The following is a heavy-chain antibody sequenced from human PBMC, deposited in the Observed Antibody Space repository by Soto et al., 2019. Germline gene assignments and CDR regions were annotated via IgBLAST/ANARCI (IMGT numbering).Heavy chain of an antibody. V-gene: IGHV4-31*03. D-gene: IGHD4-17*01. CDR3: ARANDYGDYNYCDY. CDR1: GGSISSGGYY. Sequence: QVQLQESGPGLVNPSQTLSLTCTVSGGSISSGGYYWSWIRQHPGKGLEWIGYIYYSGSTYYNPSLRSRVTISVDTSKNQFSLKLSSVTAADTAVYYCARANDYGDYNYCDYWGQGTLVTVSS. J-gene: IGHJ4*02. CDR2: IYYSGST.